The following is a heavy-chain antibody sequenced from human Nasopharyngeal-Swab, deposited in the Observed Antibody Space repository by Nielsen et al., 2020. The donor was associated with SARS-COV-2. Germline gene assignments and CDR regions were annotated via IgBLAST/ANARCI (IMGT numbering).Heavy chain of an antibody. V-gene: IGHV3-21*01. CDR1: GFTFSSYG. CDR2: ISSSSSYI. CDR3: ARDGATIYGMDV. J-gene: IGHJ6*02. D-gene: IGHD5-12*01. Sequence: GESLKISCAASGFTFSSYGMNWVRQAPGKGLEWVSSISSSSSYIYYADSVKGRFTISRDNAKNSLYLQMNSLRAEDTAVYYCARDGATIYGMDVWGQGTTVTVSS.